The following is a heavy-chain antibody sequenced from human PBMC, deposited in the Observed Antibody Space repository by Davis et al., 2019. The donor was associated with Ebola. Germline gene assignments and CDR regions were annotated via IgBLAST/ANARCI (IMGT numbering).Heavy chain of an antibody. D-gene: IGHD3-3*01. CDR3: ARNVLRFLEWLDYGMDV. V-gene: IGHV1-3*01. J-gene: IGHJ6*02. Sequence: ASVKVSCKASGYTFTSYAMHWVRQAPGQRLEWMGWINAGNGNTKYSQKFQGRVTITADKSTSTAYMELSSLRSEDTAVYYCARNVLRFLEWLDYGMDVWGQGTTVTVSS. CDR2: INAGNGNT. CDR1: GYTFTSYA.